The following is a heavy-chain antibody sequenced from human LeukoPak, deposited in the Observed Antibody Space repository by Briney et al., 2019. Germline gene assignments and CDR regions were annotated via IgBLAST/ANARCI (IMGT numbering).Heavy chain of an antibody. V-gene: IGHV1-69*05. Sequence: SVKVSCKASGGTFSSYAISWLRQAPGQGLEWMGGIIPIFGTANYAQKFQGRVTITTDESTSTAYMELSSLRSEDTAVYYCVRGGYGSGRPYYYYYYYMDVWGKGTTVTVSS. CDR1: GGTFSSYA. CDR3: VRGGYGSGRPYYYYYYYMDV. D-gene: IGHD3-10*01. J-gene: IGHJ6*03. CDR2: IIPIFGTA.